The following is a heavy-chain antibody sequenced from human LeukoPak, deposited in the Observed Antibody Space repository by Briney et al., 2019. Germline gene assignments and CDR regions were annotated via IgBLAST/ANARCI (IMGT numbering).Heavy chain of an antibody. Sequence: SVKVSCKASGGTFSSYAISWVRQAPGQGLEWMGGIIPIFGTANYPQKFQGRVTITADESTSTAYMELSSLRSEDTAVYYCATRFYYYDSRALPYWGQGTLVTVSS. V-gene: IGHV1-69*13. CDR2: IIPIFGTA. CDR3: ATRFYYYDSRALPY. D-gene: IGHD3-22*01. J-gene: IGHJ4*02. CDR1: GGTFSSYA.